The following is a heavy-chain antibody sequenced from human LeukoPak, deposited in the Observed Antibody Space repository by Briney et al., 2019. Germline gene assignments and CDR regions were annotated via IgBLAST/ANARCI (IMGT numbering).Heavy chain of an antibody. V-gene: IGHV4-31*03. CDR1: GGSISSGGYY. CDR3: ARDRPGSYWYFDL. Sequence: PSQTLSLTCTVSGGSISSGGYYWSWIRQHPGKGLEWIGYIYYSGSTYYNPSLKSRVTISVDTSKNQFSLKLSSVIAADTAVYYCARDRPGSYWYFDLWGRGTLVTVSS. D-gene: IGHD3-10*01. J-gene: IGHJ2*01. CDR2: IYYSGST.